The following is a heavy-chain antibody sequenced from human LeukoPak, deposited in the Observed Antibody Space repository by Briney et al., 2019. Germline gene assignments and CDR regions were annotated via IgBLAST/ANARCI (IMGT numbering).Heavy chain of an antibody. D-gene: IGHD6-6*01. CDR1: GFTFSSYA. J-gene: IGHJ4*02. CDR3: ARLISTSSSRFSDY. V-gene: IGHV3-23*01. Sequence: GGSLRLSCAASGFTFSSYAMSWVRQAPGKGLEWVSAISISGENAYYADSVRGRFTISRDTSRNTLYLQMHSLRAEDTAVYYCARLISTSSSRFSDYWGQGTLVTVSS. CDR2: ISISGENA.